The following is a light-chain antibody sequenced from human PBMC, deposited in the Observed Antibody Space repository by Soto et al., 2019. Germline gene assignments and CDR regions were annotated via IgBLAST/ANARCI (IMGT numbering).Light chain of an antibody. CDR2: AAS. CDR1: QGISNH. J-gene: IGKJ4*01. Sequence: DMQMTQSPSSVSASVGDRVTITCRASQGISNHLAWFQQKPGKAPKLLIYAASSLQTGVPSRFSGSGSGTDFTLTITSLQPDDVAAYYCQQANRFPPGLTFGGGTKVEI. CDR3: QQANRFPPGLT. V-gene: IGKV1-12*01.